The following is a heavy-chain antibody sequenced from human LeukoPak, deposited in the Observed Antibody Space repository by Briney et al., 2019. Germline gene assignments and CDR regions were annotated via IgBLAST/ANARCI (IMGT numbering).Heavy chain of an antibody. CDR1: GYTFSNYW. V-gene: IGHV3-74*01. CDR3: AREGYEDAFDI. D-gene: IGHD3-3*01. CDR2: IKTDGSRT. J-gene: IGHJ3*02. Sequence: GGSLRLSCEGSGYTFSNYWMTWVRQAPGKGLVWVSRIKTDGSRTSYADSVKGRFTISRDNAKNTLYLQMNSLRAEDTAVYYCAREGYEDAFDIWGQGTMVTVSA.